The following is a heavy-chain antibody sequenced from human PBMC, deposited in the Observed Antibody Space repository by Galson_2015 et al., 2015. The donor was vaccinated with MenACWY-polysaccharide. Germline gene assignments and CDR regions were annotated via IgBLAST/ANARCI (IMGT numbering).Heavy chain of an antibody. CDR1: GYSFAKYV. J-gene: IGHJ5*02. D-gene: IGHD2-2*01. Sequence: SVKVSCKASGYSFAKYVMYWLRQAPGQRLEYMGWINTGSGNTKVSQKFQDRVTITGDTSTNTVFLELRSLKSEDTAVYYCARDYAALSVVVLPGFYLDPWGQGTLVTVSS. V-gene: IGHV1-3*04. CDR2: INTGSGNT. CDR3: ARDYAALSVVVLPGFYLDP.